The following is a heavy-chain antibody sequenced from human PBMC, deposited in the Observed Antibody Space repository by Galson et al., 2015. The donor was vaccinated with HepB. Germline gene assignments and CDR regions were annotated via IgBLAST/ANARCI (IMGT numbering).Heavy chain of an antibody. CDR3: ARDPAPFTIFGVVTNAFDI. V-gene: IGHV3-7*01. Sequence: SLRLSCAASGFTFSSYWMSWVRQAPGKRLEWVANIKQDGSEKYYVDSMKGRFTISRDNAKNSLYLQMNSLRAEDTAVYYCARDPAPFTIFGVVTNAFDIWGQGTMVTVSS. J-gene: IGHJ3*02. D-gene: IGHD3-3*01. CDR1: GFTFSSYW. CDR2: IKQDGSEK.